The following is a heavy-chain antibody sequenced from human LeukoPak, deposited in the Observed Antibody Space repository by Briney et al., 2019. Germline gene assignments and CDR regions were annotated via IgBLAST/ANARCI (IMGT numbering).Heavy chain of an antibody. D-gene: IGHD4-17*01. V-gene: IGHV3-33*06. CDR2: IWYDGSNK. J-gene: IGHJ5*02. CDR1: GFTFSSYG. CDR3: AKSGSTVTTLNWFNP. Sequence: GGSLRLSCAASGFTFSSYGMHWVRQAPGKGLEWVAVIWYDGSNKYYADSVKGRFTISRDNSKNTLYLQMNSLRAEDTAVYYCAKSGSTVTTLNWFNPWGQGTLVTVYS.